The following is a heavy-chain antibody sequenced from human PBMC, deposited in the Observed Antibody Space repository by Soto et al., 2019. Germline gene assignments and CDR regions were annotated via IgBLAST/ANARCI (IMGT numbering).Heavy chain of an antibody. CDR2: IYYSGST. CDR3: ARPVVAYCSGGSCYSPNPPWFDP. J-gene: IGHJ5*02. D-gene: IGHD2-15*01. V-gene: IGHV4-59*08. Sequence: SETLSLTCTVSGGSISSYYWSWIRQPPGKGLEWIGYIYYSGSTSDNPSLKRRGTISVDTSKNQFSLNLSAVTAADTAVYYCARPVVAYCSGGSCYSPNPPWFDPWGQGTLVNVSS. CDR1: GGSISSYY.